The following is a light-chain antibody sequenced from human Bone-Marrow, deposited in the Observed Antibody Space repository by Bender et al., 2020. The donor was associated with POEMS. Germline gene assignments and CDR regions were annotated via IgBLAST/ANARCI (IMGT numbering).Light chain of an antibody. V-gene: IGLV3-10*01. J-gene: IGLJ2*01. CDR3: YSTDSSGNQRE. CDR1: QLGDQY. CDR2: DDS. Sequence: SYGLTQPPSVSVSPGHTANITCSGDQLGDQYASWYQQKSGQAPVLVIYDDSKRPSGIPERFFASSSGTVATLTISGAQVEDEGDYYCYSTDSSGNQREFGGGTKLTVL.